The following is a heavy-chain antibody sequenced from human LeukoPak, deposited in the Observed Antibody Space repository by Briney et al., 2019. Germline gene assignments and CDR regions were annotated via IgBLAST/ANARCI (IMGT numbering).Heavy chain of an antibody. CDR1: GFTFGDYA. V-gene: IGHV3-49*03. Sequence: PGGSLRLSCTASGFTFGDYAMSWFRQAPGKGLEWVGFIRSKAYGGTTEYAASVKGRFTISRDYSKSIAYLQMNSLKTEDTAVYYCSLDSSGYFDAFDIWGQGTMVTVSS. CDR2: IRSKAYGGTT. D-gene: IGHD3-22*01. CDR3: SLDSSGYFDAFDI. J-gene: IGHJ3*02.